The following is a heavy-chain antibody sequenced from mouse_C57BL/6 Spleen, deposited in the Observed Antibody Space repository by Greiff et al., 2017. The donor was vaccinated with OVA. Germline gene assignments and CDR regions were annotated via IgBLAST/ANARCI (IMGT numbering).Heavy chain of an antibody. J-gene: IGHJ2*01. CDR3: ARDYGSSPYFDY. D-gene: IGHD1-1*01. V-gene: IGHV1-82*01. CDR1: GYAFSSSW. Sequence: VHLVESGPELVKPGASVKISCKASGYAFSSSWMNWVKQRPGKGLEWIGRIYPGDGDTNYTGKFKGKATLTADKSSSTAYMQLSSLTSEDSAVYFCARDYGSSPYFDYWGQGTTLTVSS. CDR2: IYPGDGDT.